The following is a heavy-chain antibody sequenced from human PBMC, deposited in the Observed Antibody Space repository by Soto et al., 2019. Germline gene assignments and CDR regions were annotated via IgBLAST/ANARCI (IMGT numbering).Heavy chain of an antibody. V-gene: IGHV4-4*07. J-gene: IGHJ6*02. Sequence: QVQLQESGPGLVKPSETLSLTCTVSGGSIISYYWRWIRQPAGKGLEWIGRIDTSGSTNYNPYLKGRVTMSVDTSTNQVPLKLSSVNAAGTAVDYCARDKYSSSLGVYYYYCGMDVWGQGTTVTVSS. D-gene: IGHD6-6*01. CDR3: ARDKYSSSLGVYYYYCGMDV. CDR1: GGSIISYY. CDR2: IDTSGST.